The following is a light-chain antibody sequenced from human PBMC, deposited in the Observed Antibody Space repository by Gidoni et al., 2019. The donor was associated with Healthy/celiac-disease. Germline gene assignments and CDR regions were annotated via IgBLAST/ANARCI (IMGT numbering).Light chain of an antibody. CDR1: QSVSSY. V-gene: IGKV3-11*01. CDR3: QQRSNWPPGLT. Sequence: EIVLTQSQATLSLSPGERATLSCRASQSVSSYLAWSQQKPGQAPRLLIYDASNRATGIPARFSGSGSGTDFTLTISSLEPEDFAVYYCQQRSNWPPGLTFGGGTKVEIK. J-gene: IGKJ4*01. CDR2: DAS.